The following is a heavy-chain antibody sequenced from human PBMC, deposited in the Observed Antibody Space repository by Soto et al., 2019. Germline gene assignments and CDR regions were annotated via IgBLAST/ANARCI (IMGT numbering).Heavy chain of an antibody. J-gene: IGHJ5*02. Sequence: QVQLVQSGAEVKKPGASVKVSCKASGYTFTSYGISWVRQAPGQGLEWMGWISAYNGNTNYAQKLQGRVTMTTDTTTSTAYMELRSLRSDDTAVYYCAREVDSMAAAAWNWFDPWGQGTLVTVSS. CDR3: AREVDSMAAAAWNWFDP. D-gene: IGHD6-13*01. V-gene: IGHV1-18*01. CDR2: ISAYNGNT. CDR1: GYTFTSYG.